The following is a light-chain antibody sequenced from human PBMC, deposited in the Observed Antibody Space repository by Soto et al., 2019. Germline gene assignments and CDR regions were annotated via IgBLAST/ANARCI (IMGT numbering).Light chain of an antibody. J-gene: IGKJ4*01. CDR3: QKYNSAPLT. V-gene: IGKV1-27*01. CDR2: AAS. CDR1: QGIGVY. Sequence: DIQMTQSPSSLSASLGDRVTITCRASQGIGVYLAWFQQKPGKVPRLLIYAASALQSGDPSRFSGGGSGTDFTLTINSLQPEDVATYYWQKYNSAPLTFGGGTKVDIK.